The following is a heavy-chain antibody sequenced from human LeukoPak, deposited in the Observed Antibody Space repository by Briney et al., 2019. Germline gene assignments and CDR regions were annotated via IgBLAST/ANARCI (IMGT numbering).Heavy chain of an antibody. CDR1: GYRFATYW. V-gene: IGHV5-51*01. CDR2: IYPGDSDI. Sequence: GESLKISCKGSGYRFATYWIGWVRQMPGKGLEWMGIIYPGDSDIRYSPSIQGQVSISADNSISTAYLQWSSLKASDTAMYYCAIRYSGSYNDYWGQGTLVTVSS. J-gene: IGHJ4*02. D-gene: IGHD1-26*01. CDR3: AIRYSGSYNDY.